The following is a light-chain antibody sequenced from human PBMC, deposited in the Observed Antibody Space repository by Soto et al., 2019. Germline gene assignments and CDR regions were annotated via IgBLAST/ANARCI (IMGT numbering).Light chain of an antibody. CDR2: KES. V-gene: IGKV1-5*03. Sequence: DIQKTRSPSTLSASVGDRVTITCRSSQSIRRWLAWYQLKPGKAPKLLIFKESSLESGVSSRFSGSGSGKEFTLTISSLQPGDFATYYCQQYNTYPWTFGQGTKVAIK. CDR1: QSIRRW. CDR3: QQYNTYPWT. J-gene: IGKJ1*01.